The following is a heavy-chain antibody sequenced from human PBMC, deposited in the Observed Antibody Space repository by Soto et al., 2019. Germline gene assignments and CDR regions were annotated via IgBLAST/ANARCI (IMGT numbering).Heavy chain of an antibody. Sequence: LSLTCTVSGGSISSYYWSWIRQPPGKGLEWIGYIYYSGSTNYNPPLKSRVTISVDTSKNQFSLKLSSVTAADTAVYYCARGSGMATITSYYYYGMDVWGQGTTVTVSS. CDR2: IYYSGST. V-gene: IGHV4-59*01. J-gene: IGHJ6*02. D-gene: IGHD5-12*01. CDR3: ARGSGMATITSYYYYGMDV. CDR1: GGSISSYY.